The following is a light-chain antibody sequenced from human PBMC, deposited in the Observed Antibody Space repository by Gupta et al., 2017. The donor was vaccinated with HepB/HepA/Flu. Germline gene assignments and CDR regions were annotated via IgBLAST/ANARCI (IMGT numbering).Light chain of an antibody. Sequence: EIVMTQSPATLSVSPGERATLSCRASQSVSSNLAWYQQKPGQAPRLLIYGASTRATGIPARFSGSGSGTEFTLTISSLQSEDFAVYYCQQETNCPRTFGQGTKVEIK. CDR1: QSVSSN. J-gene: IGKJ1*01. V-gene: IGKV3-15*01. CDR2: GAS. CDR3: QQETNCPRT.